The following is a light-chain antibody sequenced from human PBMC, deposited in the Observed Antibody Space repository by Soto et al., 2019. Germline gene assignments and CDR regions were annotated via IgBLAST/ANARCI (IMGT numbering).Light chain of an antibody. Sequence: QSALTQPASVSGSPGQSITISCTGTSRDVGAYDYVSWYLQYPDKAPQLLIYYVDHRPSGVSSRFSCSKSGNTASLTISGLQAEDEGDYYCCSYVDGSIYFFGNGNKVTVL. CDR3: CSYVDGSIYF. CDR1: SRDVGAYDY. J-gene: IGLJ1*01. CDR2: YVD. V-gene: IGLV2-14*03.